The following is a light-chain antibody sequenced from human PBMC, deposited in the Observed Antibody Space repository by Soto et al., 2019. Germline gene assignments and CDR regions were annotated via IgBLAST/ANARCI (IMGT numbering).Light chain of an antibody. CDR2: EGS. CDR3: CSYAGSSTVV. CDR1: SSDVGSYNL. V-gene: IGLV2-23*01. Sequence: QSALTQPASVSGSPGQSITISCTGTSSDVGSYNLVSWYQQHPGKAPKLVIYEGSKRPSGVSNRFSGSKSGNTASLTISGLQADDEDDYYCCSYAGSSTVVFGGGTKLTVL. J-gene: IGLJ2*01.